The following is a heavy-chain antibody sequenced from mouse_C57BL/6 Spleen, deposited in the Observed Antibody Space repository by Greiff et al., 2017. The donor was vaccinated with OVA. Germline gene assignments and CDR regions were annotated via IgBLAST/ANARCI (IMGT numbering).Heavy chain of an antibody. CDR2: IDPSDSET. D-gene: IGHD1-1*01. CDR1: GYTFTSYW. V-gene: IGHV1-52*01. Sequence: QVQLQQPGAELVKPGASVKLSCKASGYTFTSYWMHWVKQRPIQGLEWIGNIDPSDSETHYNQKFKDKATLTVDKSSSTAYMQLSSLTSEDSAVYYCARGATVVFDYWGQGTTLTVSS. CDR3: ARGATVVFDY. J-gene: IGHJ2*01.